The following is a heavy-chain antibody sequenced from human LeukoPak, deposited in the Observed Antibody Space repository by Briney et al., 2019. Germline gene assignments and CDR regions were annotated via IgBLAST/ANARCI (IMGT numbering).Heavy chain of an antibody. Sequence: SETLSLTCAVYGGSFSGYYWSWIRQPPGKGLEWIGEINHSGSTNYNPSLTSRGTISVDTSKNQFSLKLSSVTAADTAVYYCARAPRGLRYFDWRRFWWFDPWGQGTLVTVSS. CDR2: INHSGST. J-gene: IGHJ5*02. CDR3: ARAPRGLRYFDWRRFWWFDP. V-gene: IGHV4-34*01. CDR1: GGSFSGYY. D-gene: IGHD3-9*01.